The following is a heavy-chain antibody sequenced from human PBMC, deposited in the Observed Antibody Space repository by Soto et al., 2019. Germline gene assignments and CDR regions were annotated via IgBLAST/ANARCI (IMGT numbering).Heavy chain of an antibody. V-gene: IGHV3-30*18. J-gene: IGHJ6*02. CDR3: TKGDELITIFGVVIGNDYYYYGMDV. CDR2: ISYDGSNK. CDR1: GFTFSSYG. D-gene: IGHD3-3*01. Sequence: QVQLVESGGGVVQPGRSLRLSCAASGFTFSSYGMHWVRQAPGKGLEWVAVISYDGSNKYYADSVKGRFTISRDNSKNTMYLQMNSLRAEDTAVYYCTKGDELITIFGVVIGNDYYYYGMDVWGQGTTVTVSS.